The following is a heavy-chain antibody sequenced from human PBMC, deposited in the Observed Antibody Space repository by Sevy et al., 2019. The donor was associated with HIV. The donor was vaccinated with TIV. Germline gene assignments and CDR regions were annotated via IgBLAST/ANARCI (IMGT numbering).Heavy chain of an antibody. Sequence: GCSLRLSCAASGFIFNSYAMTWVRQAPGKGLEWVSGISGSGGSTYYADSVKGRFTISRDNSRNTLYLEMNSLRAEDTAVYYCAKGYGSGRPPDYWGQGTLVTVSS. J-gene: IGHJ4*02. V-gene: IGHV3-23*01. CDR1: GFIFNSYA. CDR3: AKGYGSGRPPDY. CDR2: ISGSGGST. D-gene: IGHD3-10*01.